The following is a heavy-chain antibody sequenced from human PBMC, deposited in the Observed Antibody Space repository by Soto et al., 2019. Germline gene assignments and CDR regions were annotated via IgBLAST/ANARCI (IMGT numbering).Heavy chain of an antibody. V-gene: IGHV4-34*01. CDR3: ARGEGRLVGTWFDP. Sequence: QVQLQQWGAGLLKPSETLSLTCDVYGGSFSRYYWNWIRQPPGKGLEWLGEINHSGSTNYNPSLESRVTISLDTSKTQSSLKLTSVTAADTAVYYCARGEGRLVGTWFDPWGQGTLVTVSS. CDR1: GGSFSRYY. CDR2: INHSGST. D-gene: IGHD5-12*01. J-gene: IGHJ5*02.